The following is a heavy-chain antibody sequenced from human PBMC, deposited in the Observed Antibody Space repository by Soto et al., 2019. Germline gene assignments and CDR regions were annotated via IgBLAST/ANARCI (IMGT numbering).Heavy chain of an antibody. Sequence: EVQLVESGGGLVQPGGSLRLSCAASGFTFSDHYMDWVRQAPGKGLEWVGRTRNKANSYTTEYAASVKGRFTLSRDDSKYSLYLQMNSLKTEDTAVYYCTSTTADGSGSNLDYWGQGTLVTVSP. J-gene: IGHJ4*02. CDR2: TRNKANSYTT. CDR1: GFTFSDHY. D-gene: IGHD3-22*01. CDR3: TSTTADGSGSNLDY. V-gene: IGHV3-72*01.